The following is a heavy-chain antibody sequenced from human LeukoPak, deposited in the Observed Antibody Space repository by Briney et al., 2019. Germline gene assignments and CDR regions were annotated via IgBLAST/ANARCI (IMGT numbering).Heavy chain of an antibody. CDR3: ASGGVPAAIDY. CDR2: INPNRGGT. D-gene: IGHD2-2*02. J-gene: IGHJ4*02. Sequence: ASVPVSCKASGCTFNDYYMHRLRQAPAPGREWMGWINPNRGGTNYAQQLHGKVSTTRDTSISTAYMEVRRLRSGERAVYYCASGGVPAAIDYWGQGTRVTVSS. CDR1: GCTFNDYY. V-gene: IGHV1-2*02.